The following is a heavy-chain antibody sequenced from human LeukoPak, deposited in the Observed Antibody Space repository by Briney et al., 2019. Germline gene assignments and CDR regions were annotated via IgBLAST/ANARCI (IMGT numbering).Heavy chain of an antibody. CDR1: GFTFSSYE. V-gene: IGHV3-48*03. J-gene: IGHJ5*02. CDR2: ISSSGSTI. D-gene: IGHD4-17*01. Sequence: GGSLRLXCAASGFTFSSYEMNWVRQAPGKGLEWVSYISSSGSTIYYADSVKGRFTISRDNAKNSLYLQMNSLRAEDTAVYYCARTYGDYEDNWFDPWGQGTLVTVSS. CDR3: ARTYGDYEDNWFDP.